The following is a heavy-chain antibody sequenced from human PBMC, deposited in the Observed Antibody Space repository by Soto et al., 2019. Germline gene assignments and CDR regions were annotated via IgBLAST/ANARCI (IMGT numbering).Heavy chain of an antibody. D-gene: IGHD1-26*01. J-gene: IGHJ4*02. V-gene: IGHV3-30*18. CDR1: GFTFSSYG. CDR2: ISYDGSNK. Sequence: QVQLVESGGGVVQPGRSLRLSCAASGFTFSSYGMHWVRQAPGKGLEWVAVISYDGSNKYYADSVKGRFTISRDNSKNTRYLQMNSLRAEDTAVYYCAKGHGSPSGREDYWGQGTLVTVSS. CDR3: AKGHGSPSGREDY.